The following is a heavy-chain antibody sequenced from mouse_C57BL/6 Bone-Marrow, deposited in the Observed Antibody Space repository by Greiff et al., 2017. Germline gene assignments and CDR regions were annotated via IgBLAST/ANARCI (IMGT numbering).Heavy chain of an antibody. V-gene: IGHV8-8*01. D-gene: IGHD1-1*01. CDR3: APYYGSSWHWYFDV. Sequence: QVTLKVCGPGILQPSQTLSLTCSFSGFSLSTFGMGVGWIRQPSGKGLEWLAHIWWDDDKYYNPALKSRLIISKDTSKNQVFLKIANVDTADTATYYCAPYYGSSWHWYFDVWGTGTTVTVSS. CDR2: IWWDDDK. J-gene: IGHJ1*03. CDR1: GFSLSTFGMG.